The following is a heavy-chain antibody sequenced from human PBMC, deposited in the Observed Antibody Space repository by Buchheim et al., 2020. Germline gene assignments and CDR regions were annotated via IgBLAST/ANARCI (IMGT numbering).Heavy chain of an antibody. V-gene: IGHV3-11*06. CDR3: ARDVKWELPPDYYYYYGMDV. D-gene: IGHD1-26*01. CDR1: GFTFSDYY. J-gene: IGHJ6*02. CDR2: ISSSSSYT. Sequence: QVQLVESGGGLVKPGGSLRLSCAASGFTFSDYYMSWIRQAPGKGLEWVSYISSSSSYTNYAVSVKGRFTIPRDNAQNSLYLQMNSLRAEDTAVYYCARDVKWELPPDYYYYYGMDVWGQGTT.